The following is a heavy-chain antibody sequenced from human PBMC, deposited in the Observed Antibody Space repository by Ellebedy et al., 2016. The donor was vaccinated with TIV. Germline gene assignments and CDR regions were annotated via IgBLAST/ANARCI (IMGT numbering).Heavy chain of an antibody. CDR2: INPSGGKT. D-gene: IGHD3-3*01. CDR3: ARSSFGGGYYGSLDY. Sequence: AASVKVSCKASGYTFTSYYLHWVRQAPGQGLEWMGKINPSGGKTTYAQKLQGRVTMTRDTSTSVVYVELTSLRSEDTAVYYCARSSFGGGYYGSLDYWGQGTLVTVSS. J-gene: IGHJ4*02. V-gene: IGHV1-46*04. CDR1: GYTFTSYY.